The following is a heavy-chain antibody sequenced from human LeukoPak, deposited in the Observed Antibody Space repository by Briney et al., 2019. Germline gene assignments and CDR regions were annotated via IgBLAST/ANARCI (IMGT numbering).Heavy chain of an antibody. Sequence: ASVKVSCKASGGTFSSYAISWVRQAPGQGLEWMGGIIPIFGTANYAQKFQGRVTITTDESTSTAYMELSSLRSEDTAVYYCANEGTVGPDYWGQGTLVTVSS. D-gene: IGHD1-26*01. J-gene: IGHJ4*02. CDR1: GGTFSSYA. V-gene: IGHV1-69*05. CDR2: IIPIFGTA. CDR3: ANEGTVGPDY.